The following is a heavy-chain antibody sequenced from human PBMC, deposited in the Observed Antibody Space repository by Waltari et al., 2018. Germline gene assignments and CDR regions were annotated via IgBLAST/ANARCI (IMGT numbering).Heavy chain of an antibody. CDR3: ARDQLAYGMDV. Sequence: DVQVVESGGGLVQPGRSGRLSCTGSGFTFGAYPLRWFRRGPGKGLEWVGLIRSETYGGTIDYAASVKGRFSISRDDSKSIAYLQMNGLKTDDTGVYYCARDQLAYGMDVWGQGTTVTVS. V-gene: IGHV3-49*03. J-gene: IGHJ6*02. CDR1: GFTFGAYP. CDR2: IRSETYGGTI. D-gene: IGHD2-2*01.